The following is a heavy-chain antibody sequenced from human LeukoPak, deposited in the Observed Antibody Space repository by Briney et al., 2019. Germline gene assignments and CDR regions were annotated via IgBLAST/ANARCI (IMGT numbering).Heavy chain of an antibody. CDR1: GGSISSYY. Sequence: SETLSLTCTVSGGSISSYYWTWIRQPPGKGLEWIGYIYYTGSTGYNPSLKSRVTISLDTSKNQFSLKLSSMTAADTAVYYCARDKLGWYFDLWGRGTLVTVSS. CDR3: ARDKLGWYFDL. J-gene: IGHJ2*01. V-gene: IGHV4-59*01. CDR2: IYYTGST. D-gene: IGHD7-27*01.